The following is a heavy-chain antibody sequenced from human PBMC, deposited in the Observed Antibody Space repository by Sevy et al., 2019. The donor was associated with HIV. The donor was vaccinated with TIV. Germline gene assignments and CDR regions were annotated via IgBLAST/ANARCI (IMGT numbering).Heavy chain of an antibody. D-gene: IGHD3-22*01. J-gene: IGHJ3*02. Sequence: ASVKVSCKASGGTFTSYGLSWVRQAPGQGLEWVGTYTPIFGTTNYAQKFQGRITIVADESTSTAYMELSSLRSEDSAVYFCARLYHDGSAVQAFDIWGQGTMVTVSS. CDR2: YTPIFGTT. V-gene: IGHV1-69*13. CDR1: GGTFTSYG. CDR3: ARLYHDGSAVQAFDI.